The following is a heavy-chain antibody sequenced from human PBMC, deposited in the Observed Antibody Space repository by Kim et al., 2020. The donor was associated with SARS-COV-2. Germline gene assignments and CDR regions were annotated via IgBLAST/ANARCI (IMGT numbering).Heavy chain of an antibody. J-gene: IGHJ4*02. CDR1: GFTFDNAW. D-gene: IGHD3-3*01. CDR3: STVPILGVVTFDY. Sequence: GGSLRLSCAASGFTFDNAWMSWVRQAPGKGLEWVGRIKSNSDGGTTDYAAPVKGRFTISRDDSKNTLYLQINSLKTEDTAVYYCSTVPILGVVTFDYWGQGTLVTVSP. CDR2: IKSNSDGGTT. V-gene: IGHV3-15*01.